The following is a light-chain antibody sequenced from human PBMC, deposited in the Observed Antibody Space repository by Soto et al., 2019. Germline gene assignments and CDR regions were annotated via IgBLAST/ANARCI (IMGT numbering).Light chain of an antibody. CDR2: DVT. CDR3: SSYAGTYTFL. J-gene: IGLJ1*01. V-gene: IGLV2-11*01. Sequence: QSVLTQPRSVSGSPGQSVTLSCTGTSSDVGAYNFVSWYQQQPDKAPKVIIYDVTKRPSGVPDRFSGSKSDNTASLTISGLHPGDEADYYCSSYAGTYTFLFGTGTKVTVL. CDR1: SSDVGAYNF.